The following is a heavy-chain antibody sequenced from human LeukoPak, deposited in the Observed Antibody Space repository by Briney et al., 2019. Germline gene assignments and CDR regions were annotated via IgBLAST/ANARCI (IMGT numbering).Heavy chain of an antibody. CDR3: ARDLSIASDY. CDR1: GFTFSSYW. CDR2: INSDGSST. Sequence: GGSLSLPRAACGFTFSSYWMHWVRQAPGKGLGWVSRINSDGSSTNYADSVKGGFTISRDNAKNTLYLQMNSLRAEDTAVYYSARDLSIASDYWGQPSLVSVSS. V-gene: IGHV3-74*01. J-gene: IGHJ4*02. D-gene: IGHD6-6*01.